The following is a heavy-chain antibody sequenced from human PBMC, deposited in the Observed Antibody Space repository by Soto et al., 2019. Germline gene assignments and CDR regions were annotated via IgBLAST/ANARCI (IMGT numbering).Heavy chain of an antibody. J-gene: IGHJ6*02. V-gene: IGHV3-30*03. Sequence: GGSLRLSCAASGFTFSSYGMHWVRQAPGKGLEWVAVISYDGSNKYYADSVKGRFTISRDNSKNTLYLQMNSLRAEDTAVYYCARDSPPMDVWGQGTTVTVSS. CDR1: GFTFSSYG. CDR3: ARDSPPMDV. CDR2: ISYDGSNK.